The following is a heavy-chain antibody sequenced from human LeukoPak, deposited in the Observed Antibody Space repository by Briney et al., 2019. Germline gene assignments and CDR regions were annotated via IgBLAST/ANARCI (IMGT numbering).Heavy chain of an antibody. CDR2: ISDSGGST. CDR3: ARTSRSSFDY. Sequence: GGSLRLSCAASGFTFSSYAMNWVRQAPGKGLEWVSGISDSGGSTHYADSVKGRFTISRDNAKNSLYLQMNSLRAEDTAVYYCARTSRSSFDYWGQGTLVTVSS. J-gene: IGHJ4*02. CDR1: GFTFSSYA. D-gene: IGHD6-6*01. V-gene: IGHV3-23*01.